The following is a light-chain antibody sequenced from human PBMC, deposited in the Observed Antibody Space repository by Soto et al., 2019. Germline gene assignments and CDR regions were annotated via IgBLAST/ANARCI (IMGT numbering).Light chain of an antibody. Sequence: EIVLTQSPATLSLSPGERATLSCRASLSISNYLAWYQQKPGQAPRLLIYEASTRATGIPARFSGSGSGTDFTLTISIRGPEHLAFEFCQRRGEWPPGTTFGQGTRLEI. J-gene: IGKJ5*01. CDR2: EAS. CDR3: QRRGEWPPGTT. V-gene: IGKV3-11*01. CDR1: LSISNY.